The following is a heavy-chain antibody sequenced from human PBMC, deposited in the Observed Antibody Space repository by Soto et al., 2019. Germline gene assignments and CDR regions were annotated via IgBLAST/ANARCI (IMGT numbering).Heavy chain of an antibody. D-gene: IGHD2-15*01. CDR2: INPSGGST. CDR3: AREIGGGSCYSCDAFDI. V-gene: IGHV1-46*03. Sequence: ASVKVSCKASGYTFTSYYMHWVRQAPGQGLEWMGIINPSGGSTSYAQKFQGRVTMTRDTSTSTVYMELSSLRSEDTAVYYCAREIGGGSCYSCDAFDIWGQGTMVTVSS. J-gene: IGHJ3*02. CDR1: GYTFTSYY.